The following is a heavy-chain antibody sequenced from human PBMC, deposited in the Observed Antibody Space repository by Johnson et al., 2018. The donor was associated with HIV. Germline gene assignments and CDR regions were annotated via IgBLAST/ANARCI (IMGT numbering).Heavy chain of an antibody. J-gene: IGHJ3*02. V-gene: IGHV3-64*01. CDR3: AKESAFDI. CDR1: GFTFSTYA. Sequence: EVQLVESGGGVVQPGRSLRLSCAASGFTFSTYAMHWVRQAPGKGLEYVSAISNNGGSTYYANSVKGRFTISRDNSKNTLYLQMNRLRAEDTAVYYCAKESAFDIWGQGTMVTVSS. CDR2: ISNNGGST.